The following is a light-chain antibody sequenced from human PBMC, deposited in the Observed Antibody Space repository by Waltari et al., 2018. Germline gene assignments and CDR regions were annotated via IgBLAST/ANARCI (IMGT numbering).Light chain of an antibody. Sequence: QSALTQPASVSGSPGQSITIPCTGTSRDVGCYNYVSLYQQHPGKAPQLLIYDVYYWRSGVSICFSGSKTVNTASLTISGLQAVDEAVYYCASFTGNVVFGGGTKLTVL. V-gene: IGLV2-14*03. CDR2: DVY. J-gene: IGLJ2*01. CDR3: ASFTGNVV. CDR1: SRDVGCYNY.